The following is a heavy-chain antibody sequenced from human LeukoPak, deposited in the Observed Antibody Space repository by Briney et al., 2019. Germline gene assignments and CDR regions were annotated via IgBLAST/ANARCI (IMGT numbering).Heavy chain of an antibody. Sequence: GASVKVSCKASGGTFSSYAISWVRQAPGQGLEWMGRIIPILGIANYAQKFQGRVTITADKSTSTAYMELSSLRSEDTAVYYCAKDYYDSSGYPGLDAFDIWGQGTMVTVSS. J-gene: IGHJ3*02. V-gene: IGHV1-69*04. CDR2: IIPILGIA. CDR3: AKDYYDSSGYPGLDAFDI. CDR1: GGTFSSYA. D-gene: IGHD3-22*01.